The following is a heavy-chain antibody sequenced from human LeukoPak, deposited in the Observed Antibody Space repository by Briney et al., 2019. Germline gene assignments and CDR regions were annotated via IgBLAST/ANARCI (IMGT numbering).Heavy chain of an antibody. D-gene: IGHD2-2*01. CDR1: GFTFSSYS. V-gene: IGHV3-21*01. Sequence: GGSLRLSCAASGFTFSSYSMNWVRQAPGKGLEWVSSISSSSSYIYYADSVKGRFTISRDNAKNSLYLQMNSLRAEDTAVYYCARVRARDIVVVPAAYFDYWGQGTLVTVSS. CDR2: ISSSSSYI. J-gene: IGHJ4*02. CDR3: ARVRARDIVVVPAAYFDY.